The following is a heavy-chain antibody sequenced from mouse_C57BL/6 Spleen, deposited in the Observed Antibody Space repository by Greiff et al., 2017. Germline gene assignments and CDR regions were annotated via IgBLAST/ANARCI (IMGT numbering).Heavy chain of an antibody. Sequence: VQLQESGAELVKPGASVKISCKASGYAFSSYWMNWVKQRPGKGLEWIGQIYPGDGDTNYNGKFKGKATLTADKSSSTAYMQLSSLTSEDSAVYFCARTGYDYLYAMDYWGQGTSVTVSS. CDR1: GYAFSSYW. CDR2: IYPGDGDT. J-gene: IGHJ4*01. CDR3: ARTGYDYLYAMDY. V-gene: IGHV1-80*01. D-gene: IGHD2-4*01.